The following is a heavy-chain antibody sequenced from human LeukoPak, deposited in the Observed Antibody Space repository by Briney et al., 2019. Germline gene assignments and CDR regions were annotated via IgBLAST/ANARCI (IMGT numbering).Heavy chain of an antibody. D-gene: IGHD5-12*01. CDR2: INPNSGGT. CDR1: GYTFTGYY. CDR3: ARDSDIVATYGKPFDY. Sequence: ASVKVSCKASGYTFTGYYMHWVRQAPGQGLEWMGWINPNSGGTNDAQKLQGRVTMTRDTSISTAYMELSRLRSDDTAVYYCARDSDIVATYGKPFDYWGQGTLVTVSS. V-gene: IGHV1-2*02. J-gene: IGHJ4*02.